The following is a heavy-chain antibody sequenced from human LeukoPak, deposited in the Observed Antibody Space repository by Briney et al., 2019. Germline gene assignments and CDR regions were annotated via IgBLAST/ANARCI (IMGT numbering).Heavy chain of an antibody. Sequence: GGSLRLSCAASGFTFSSYAMSWVRQAPGKGLEWVSSISSSSSYIYYADSVKGRFTISRDNAKNSLYLQMNSLRAEDTAVYYCARDPDTIAVAGAYYYGMDVWGQGTTVTVSS. D-gene: IGHD6-19*01. CDR1: GFTFSSYA. CDR3: ARDPDTIAVAGAYYYGMDV. J-gene: IGHJ6*02. CDR2: ISSSSSYI. V-gene: IGHV3-21*01.